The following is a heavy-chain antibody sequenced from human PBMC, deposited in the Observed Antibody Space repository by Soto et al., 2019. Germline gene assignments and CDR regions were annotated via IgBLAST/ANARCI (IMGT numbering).Heavy chain of an antibody. CDR3: ARDLGIGSSGPFDY. J-gene: IGHJ4*02. CDR2: IYHSGNT. V-gene: IGHV4-59*01. CDR1: GDSITDYY. D-gene: IGHD6-13*01. Sequence: PSETLSLTCTVSGDSITDYYWSWIRQAPGKGLEWIGFIYHSGNTNYKSSLKGRVTMSMDMSKSQFFLKLTSVTAADTAVYYCARDLGIGSSGPFDYWGQGALVTVSS.